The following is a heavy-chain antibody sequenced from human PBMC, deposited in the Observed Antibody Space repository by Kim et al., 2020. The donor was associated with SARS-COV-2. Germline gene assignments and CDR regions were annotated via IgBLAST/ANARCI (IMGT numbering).Heavy chain of an antibody. CDR3: ACLRVGVSVGAVIVDY. J-gene: IGHJ4*02. CDR2: IYFTGST. Sequence: SETLYLTCTVSGGSISSSNWWSWVRQPPGKGLEWIGEIYFTGSTNYNPSLRSRVSISIDNSRNQFSLRLNSVTAADTAVYYCACLRVGVSVGAVIVDYWGQGTLVTVSS. V-gene: IGHV4-4*02. D-gene: IGHD3-3*01. CDR1: GGSISSSNW.